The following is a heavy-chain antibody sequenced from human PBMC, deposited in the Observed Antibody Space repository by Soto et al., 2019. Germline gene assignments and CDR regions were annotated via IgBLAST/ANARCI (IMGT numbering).Heavy chain of an antibody. CDR1: GFSLINARMC. V-gene: IGHV2-26*01. D-gene: IGHD3-16*01. CDR3: ARIRLRPFSEPRYGMDV. CDR2: IFSNDEK. Sequence: LVNTASNIPLTCDVSGFSLINARMCVSWTPQPPGQALEWLAHIFSNDEKSYSTSLKSRLTISKDTSKSQVVLTMTNMGPVDTATYYCARIRLRPFSEPRYGMDVWGQGTTVTVS. J-gene: IGHJ6*02.